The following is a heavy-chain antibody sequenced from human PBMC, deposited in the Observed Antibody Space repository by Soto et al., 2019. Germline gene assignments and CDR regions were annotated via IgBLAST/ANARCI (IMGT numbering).Heavy chain of an antibody. J-gene: IGHJ3*02. Sequence: KQSQTLSLTCAISGDSVSSNSAAWNWIRQSPSRGLEWLGRTYYRSKWNNDYAVSVKSRITINPDTSKNQFTLQLNSVTPEYTAVYYGARDGITGLEGLVSLAGTRLFDAFDIWGQGTMVTVSS. CDR3: ARDGITGLEGLVSLAGTRLFDAFDI. D-gene: IGHD6-19*01. CDR1: GDSVSSNSAA. CDR2: TYYRSKWNN. V-gene: IGHV6-1*01.